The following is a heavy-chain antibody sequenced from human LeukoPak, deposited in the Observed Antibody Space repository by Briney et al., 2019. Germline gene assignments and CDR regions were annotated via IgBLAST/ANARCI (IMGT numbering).Heavy chain of an antibody. CDR1: GGSISSYY. CDR3: AAVEPASYYFDY. D-gene: IGHD1-14*01. V-gene: IGHV4-4*07. J-gene: IGHJ4*02. Sequence: SETLSLTCTVSGGSISSYYWSWIRQPAGKGLEWIGRIYTSGSTNYNPSLKSRVTISVDTSKNQFSLKLSSVTAADTAVYYCAAVEPASYYFDYWGQGTLVTVSS. CDR2: IYTSGST.